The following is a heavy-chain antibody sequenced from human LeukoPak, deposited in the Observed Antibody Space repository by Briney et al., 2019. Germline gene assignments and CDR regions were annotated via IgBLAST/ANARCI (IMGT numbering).Heavy chain of an antibody. D-gene: IGHD3-10*01. CDR1: GFTFRTYS. J-gene: IGHJ4*02. V-gene: IGHV3-21*01. Sequence: GGSLRLSCAASGFTFRTYSMNWVRQAPGKGLEWIASVSKSSSYIFYADSVRGRFTISRGNAHSSLYLQMNSLRAEDTAVYYCAKGSGVYYWGQGALVIVSS. CDR3: AKGSGVYY. CDR2: VSKSSSYI.